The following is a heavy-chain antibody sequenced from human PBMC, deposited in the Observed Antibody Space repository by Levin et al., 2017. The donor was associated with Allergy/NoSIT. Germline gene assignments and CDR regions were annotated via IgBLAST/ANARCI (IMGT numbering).Heavy chain of an antibody. CDR3: ARGIRSFDYYYMDV. J-gene: IGHJ6*03. CDR1: GGSISSSNW. CDR2: IYHSGST. Sequence: SETLSLTCAVSGGSISSSNWWSWVRQPPGKGLEWIGEIYHSGSTNYNPSLKSRVTISVDKSKNQFSLKLSSVTAADTAVYYCARGIRSFDYYYMDVWGKGTTVTVSS. D-gene: IGHD4-17*01. V-gene: IGHV4-4*02.